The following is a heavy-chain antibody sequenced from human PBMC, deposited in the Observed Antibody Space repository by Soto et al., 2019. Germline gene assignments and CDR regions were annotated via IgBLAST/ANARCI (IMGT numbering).Heavy chain of an antibody. Sequence: SVKVSCKASGYTFTGYYMHWVRQAPGQGLEWMGWINPNSGGTNYAQKFQGWVTMTRDTSISTAYMELSRLRSGDTAVYYCARAGGVGALAYCAQRTIVPVSS. CDR2: INPNSGGT. D-gene: IGHD1-26*01. V-gene: IGHV1-2*04. J-gene: IGHJ4*02. CDR1: GYTFTGYY. CDR3: ARAGGVGALAY.